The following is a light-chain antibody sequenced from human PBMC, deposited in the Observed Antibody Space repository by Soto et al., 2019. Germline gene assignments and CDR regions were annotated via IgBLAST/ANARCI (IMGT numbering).Light chain of an antibody. CDR1: QSVSIK. CDR3: QKYNNWPPIT. CDR2: DTS. J-gene: IGKJ5*01. Sequence: EIVMTQSPATLSVSPGERATLSCRASQSVSIKLAWYQQKPGQAPRLLIYDTSTRATGIPARFSGSGSGTELTLTISSLQYEDFAVYYCQKYNNWPPITFGQGTRLAIK. V-gene: IGKV3-15*01.